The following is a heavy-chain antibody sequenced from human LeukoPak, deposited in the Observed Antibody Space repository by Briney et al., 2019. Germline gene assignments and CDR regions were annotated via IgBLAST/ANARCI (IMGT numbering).Heavy chain of an antibody. D-gene: IGHD3-16*01. CDR1: GGSISSGGYS. V-gene: IGHV4-30-4*07. Sequence: KPSETLSLTCAVSGGSISSGGYSWSWIRQPPGKGLEWIGYFYFTGSSYYNPSLKSRVTISVDTSKNQFSLQLTSVTAADTAVYYCARGNYEYVWGGIDYWGQGTLVTVSS. CDR3: ARGNYEYVWGGIDY. J-gene: IGHJ4*02. CDR2: FYFTGSS.